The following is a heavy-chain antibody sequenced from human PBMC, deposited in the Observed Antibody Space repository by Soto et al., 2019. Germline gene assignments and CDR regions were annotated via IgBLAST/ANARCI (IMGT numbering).Heavy chain of an antibody. D-gene: IGHD3-22*01. J-gene: IGHJ4*02. CDR3: ARPKCYYDSSGPPAY. CDR2: ISSSSSTI. V-gene: IGHV3-48*01. Sequence: GGSLRLSCAASGFTFSTYSMNWVRQAPGKGLEWVSYISSSSSTIFYTDSVKGRFTVSRDNAKNSLYLQMNSLRAEDTAVYYCARPKCYYDSSGPPAYWGQGTLVTVSS. CDR1: GFTFSTYS.